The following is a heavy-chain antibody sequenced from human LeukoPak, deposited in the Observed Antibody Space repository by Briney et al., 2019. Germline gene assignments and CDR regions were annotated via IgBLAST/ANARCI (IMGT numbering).Heavy chain of an antibody. D-gene: IGHD3-9*01. J-gene: IGHJ6*03. CDR3: ARFLAGTRHFHFYYYMDV. V-gene: IGHV4-59*08. CDR1: GGSISSYY. CDR2: IYYSGST. Sequence: SETLSLTCTVSGGSISSYYWSWIRQPPGKGLEWIGYIYYSGSTYYNPSFKSRITISVDTSKNQFSLKVISVTAADTAVYYCARFLAGTRHFHFYYYMDVWGKGTTVTISS.